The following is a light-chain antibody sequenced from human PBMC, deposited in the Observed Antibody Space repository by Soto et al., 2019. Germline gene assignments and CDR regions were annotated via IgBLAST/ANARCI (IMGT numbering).Light chain of an antibody. CDR3: QQYGSSSIP. CDR1: QTVSSNY. CDR2: GAS. Sequence: EIILTQSPDTLSLSPGERATLSCRASQTVSSNYLAWCQQRHGQAPRLLIYGASNRATGIPERFRGRGSGTDSTLTISGLEPEDVAVYYCQQYGSSSIPFGQGTRLEIK. J-gene: IGKJ5*01. V-gene: IGKV3-20*01.